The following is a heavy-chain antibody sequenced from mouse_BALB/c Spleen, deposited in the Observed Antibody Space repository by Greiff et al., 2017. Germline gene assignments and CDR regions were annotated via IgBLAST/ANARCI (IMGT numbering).Heavy chain of an antibody. V-gene: IGHV5-6-5*01. Sequence: EVMLVESGGGLVKPGGSLKLSCAASGFTFSSYAMSWVRQTPEKRLEWVASISSGGSTYYPDSVKGRFTISRDNARNILYLQMSSLRSEDTAMYYCARYSYYYAMDYWGQGTPVTVSS. J-gene: IGHJ4*01. D-gene: IGHD1-1*01. CDR1: GFTFSSYA. CDR2: ISSGGST. CDR3: ARYSYYYAMDY.